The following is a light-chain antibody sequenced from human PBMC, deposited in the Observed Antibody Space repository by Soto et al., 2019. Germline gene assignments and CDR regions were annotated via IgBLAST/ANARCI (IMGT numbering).Light chain of an antibody. CDR2: LGS. CDR1: QSLLHTNGYNY. Sequence: DIVMTQSPLSLPVTPGEPASISCRSSQSLLHTNGYNYLDWYLQKPGQSPQLLIYLGSYRASGVPDRFSGSGSGTDFTLKISRVEAEDVGVYYCMQGLQTLFTFGPWTKVDIK. V-gene: IGKV2-28*01. CDR3: MQGLQTLFT. J-gene: IGKJ3*01.